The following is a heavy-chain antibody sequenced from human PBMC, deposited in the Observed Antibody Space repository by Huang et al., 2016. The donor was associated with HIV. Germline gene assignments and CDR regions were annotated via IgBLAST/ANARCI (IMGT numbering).Heavy chain of an antibody. CDR1: GYTLTELS. CDR2: FAPEHGET. V-gene: IGHV1-24*01. CDR3: AAGYDTYYDI. Sequence: QVQLVQSGAEVKKPGASVKVSCKVSGYTLTELSIHWVRQAPGKGLEWKGVFAPEHGETMYDKNFQGRFTMTEEASTDTDYMELHSLRPEDTAVYYCAAGYDTYYDIWGQGTMVIASS. D-gene: IGHD2-21*01. J-gene: IGHJ3*02.